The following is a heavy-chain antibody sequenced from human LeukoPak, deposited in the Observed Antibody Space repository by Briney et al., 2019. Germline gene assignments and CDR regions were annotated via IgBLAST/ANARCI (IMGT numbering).Heavy chain of an antibody. CDR1: GGSISSYY. CDR2: IYYSGST. J-gene: IGHJ4*02. Sequence: SETLSLTCTVSGGSISSYYWSWIRQPPGKGLEWIGYIYYSGSTNYNPSLKSRVTISVDTSKNQFSLKLSSVAAADTAVYYCARVTQDSSSWYYYFDYWGQGTLVTVSS. D-gene: IGHD6-13*01. CDR3: ARVTQDSSSWYYYFDY. V-gene: IGHV4-59*01.